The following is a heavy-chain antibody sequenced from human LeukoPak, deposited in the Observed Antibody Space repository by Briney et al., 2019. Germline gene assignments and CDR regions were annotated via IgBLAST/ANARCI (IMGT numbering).Heavy chain of an antibody. Sequence: SETLSLTCTVSGGSISSYYWSWIRQPPGKGLEWIGYIYYSGSTNYNPSLKSRVTISVDTSKNQFSLKLSSVTAADTAVYYCASDILTGSDAFDIWGQGTTVTVSS. J-gene: IGHJ3*02. CDR2: IYYSGST. CDR1: GGSISSYY. V-gene: IGHV4-59*01. CDR3: ASDILTGSDAFDI. D-gene: IGHD3-9*01.